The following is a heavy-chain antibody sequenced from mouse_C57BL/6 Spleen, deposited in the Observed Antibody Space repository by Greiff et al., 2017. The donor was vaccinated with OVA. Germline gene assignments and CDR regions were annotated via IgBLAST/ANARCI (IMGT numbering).Heavy chain of an antibody. CDR2: ISDGGSYT. Sequence: EVKLVESGGGLVKPGGSLKLSCAASGFTFSSYAMSWVRQTPEKRLEWVATISDGGSYTYYPDNVKGRFTISRDNAKNNLYLQMSHLKSEDTAMYYCARDEAMMVTTYYFDYWGQGTTLTVSS. CDR1: GFTFSSYA. V-gene: IGHV5-4*01. J-gene: IGHJ2*01. CDR3: ARDEAMMVTTYYFDY. D-gene: IGHD2-3*01.